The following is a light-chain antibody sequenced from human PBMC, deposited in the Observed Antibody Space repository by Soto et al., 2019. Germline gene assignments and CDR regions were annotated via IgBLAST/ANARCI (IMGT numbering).Light chain of an antibody. V-gene: IGLV2-23*01. CDR2: EGS. CDR3: CAYVGSISYVA. CDR1: SSDFGSYNL. J-gene: IGLJ2*01. Sequence: QSALTQPASVSGSPGQSITISCTGTSSDFGSYNLVSWYQQHPGKAPQLMIYEGSKRPSGVSNRFSGSRSGNTAPLTISGLQAEDEADYYCCAYVGSISYVAFGGGTKLTVL.